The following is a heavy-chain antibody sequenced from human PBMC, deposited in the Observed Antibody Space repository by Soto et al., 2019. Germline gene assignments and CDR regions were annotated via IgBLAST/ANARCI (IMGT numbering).Heavy chain of an antibody. V-gene: IGHV3-21*01. CDR1: GFTFSSYT. CDR2: ISSSTTYI. CDR3: ARETESYNWNDVLMDV. J-gene: IGHJ6*02. D-gene: IGHD1-20*01. Sequence: EVQLVESGGGLVKPGGSLRLSCAASGFTFSSYTINWARQAPGKGLEWVSSISSSTTYIYYADSVTGRFTISRDNAKNSLYLQMNSLGAGDTAVYYCARETESYNWNDVLMDVWGQGTTVTVSS.